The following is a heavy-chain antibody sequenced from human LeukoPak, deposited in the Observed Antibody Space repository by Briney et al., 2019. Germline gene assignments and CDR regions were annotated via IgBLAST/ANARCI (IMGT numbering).Heavy chain of an antibody. D-gene: IGHD3-3*01. CDR1: GYTFTGYY. CDR2: INPNSGGT. J-gene: IGHJ4*02. Sequence: ASVKVSCKASGYTFTGYYMHWMRQAPGQGLEWMGWINPNSGGTNYAQKFQGRVTMTRDTTISTAYMALSRLRSDDTAVYYCARLLEWSQARDYWGQGTLVTVSA. CDR3: ARLLEWSQARDY. V-gene: IGHV1-2*02.